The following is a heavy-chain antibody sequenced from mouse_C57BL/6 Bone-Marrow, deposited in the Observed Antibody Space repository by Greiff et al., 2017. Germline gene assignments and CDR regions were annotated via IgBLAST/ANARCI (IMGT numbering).Heavy chain of an antibody. Sequence: QVQLQQSGAELARPGASVKMSCKASGYTFTSYTMHWVKQRPGQGLEWIGYINPSSGYTKYNQKFKDKATLTADKSSSTAYMQLSSLTSEDSAVYYCADLLGGAMDYWGQGTSVTVSS. CDR1: GYTFTSYT. D-gene: IGHD4-1*01. CDR2: INPSSGYT. V-gene: IGHV1-4*01. J-gene: IGHJ4*01. CDR3: ADLLGGAMDY.